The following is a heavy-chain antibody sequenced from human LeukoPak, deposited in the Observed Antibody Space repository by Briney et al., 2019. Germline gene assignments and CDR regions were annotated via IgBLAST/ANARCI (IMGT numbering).Heavy chain of an antibody. Sequence: GGSLRLSCAASKFAFSSYAISWVRQAPGKGLEWVSAISGGGGNTYYADSVKGRFTISRDNSKNTLYLQMNSLRAEDTAVYYCGKNRYSGSLSPFDIWGQGTMVTVSS. J-gene: IGHJ3*02. CDR3: GKNRYSGSLSPFDI. CDR1: KFAFSSYA. V-gene: IGHV3-23*01. D-gene: IGHD1-26*01. CDR2: ISGGGGNT.